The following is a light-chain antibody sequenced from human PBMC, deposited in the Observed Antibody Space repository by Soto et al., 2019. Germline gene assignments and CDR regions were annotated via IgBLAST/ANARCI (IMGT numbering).Light chain of an antibody. J-gene: IGKJ1*01. CDR2: WAS. CDR3: QQYYTTPVT. Sequence: DIVLTQSPDSLAVSLGERATINCKSSQTVLHGSNYLAWYQQKPGQPPKLLIYWASTRASGVPDRFSGSGSGTDFTLTIISLQAEDVAVYYCQQYYTTPVTFGQGTKVEIK. CDR1: QTVLHGSNY. V-gene: IGKV4-1*01.